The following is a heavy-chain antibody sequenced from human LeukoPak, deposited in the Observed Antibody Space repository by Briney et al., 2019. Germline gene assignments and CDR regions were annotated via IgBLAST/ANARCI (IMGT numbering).Heavy chain of an antibody. CDR2: IYSGGST. J-gene: IGHJ3*02. V-gene: IGHV3-53*01. D-gene: IGHD3-9*01. CDR3: ARSSHYDILTGYSEEDAFDI. CDR1: GFTFSRYA. Sequence: GGSLRLSCAASGFTFSRYAMTWVRQAPGKGLEWVSVIYSGGSTDYADSVKGRFTISRDNSKNTLYLQMNSLRVEDTAVYYCARSSHYDILTGYSEEDAFDIWGQGTMVTVSS.